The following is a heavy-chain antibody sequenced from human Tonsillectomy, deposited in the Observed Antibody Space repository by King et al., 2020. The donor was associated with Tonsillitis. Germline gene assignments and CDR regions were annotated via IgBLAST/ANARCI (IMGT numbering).Heavy chain of an antibody. J-gene: IGHJ4*02. CDR2: VSGSAYTT. CDR3: AKVGSRGSLDYFDY. CDR1: GFTFSSYA. V-gene: IGHV3-23*04. Sequence: VQLVESGGDLVQPGGSLRLSCAASGFTFSSYAMSWVRQAPGKGLEWVSLVSGSAYTTYFADSVKGRFTISRDNSKNTLYLQMNSLRAEDTAIYYCAKVGSRGSLDYFDYWGQGALVTVSS. D-gene: IGHD3-10*01.